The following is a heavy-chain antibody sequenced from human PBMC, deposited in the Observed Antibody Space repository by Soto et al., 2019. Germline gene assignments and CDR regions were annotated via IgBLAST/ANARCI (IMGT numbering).Heavy chain of an antibody. CDR3: AKLTVTMIVEVIPPGDY. J-gene: IGHJ4*02. V-gene: IGHV3-23*01. CDR1: GFTFSSYA. Sequence: EVQLLESGGGLVQPGGSLRLSCAASGFTFSSYAMSWVRQAPGKGLEWVSAISGSGGSTYYADSVKGRFTISRDNSKNTLYLQMNSLRAEDTAVYYCAKLTVTMIVEVIPPGDYWGQGTLVTVSS. CDR2: ISGSGGST. D-gene: IGHD3-22*01.